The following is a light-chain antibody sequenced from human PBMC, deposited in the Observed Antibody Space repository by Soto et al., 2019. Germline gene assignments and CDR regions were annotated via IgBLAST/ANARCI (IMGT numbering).Light chain of an antibody. CDR1: SSDVGGYNY. V-gene: IGLV2-8*01. CDR3: SSYGGRNNLL. Sequence: QSALTQPPSASGSPGQSVTISCTGTSSDVGGYNYVSWYQQHPGKAPKVMIYEVSKRPSGVPDRFSGSKSGNTASLTVSGLQADDEADYYCSSYGGRNNLLFGGGTKLTVL. J-gene: IGLJ2*01. CDR2: EVS.